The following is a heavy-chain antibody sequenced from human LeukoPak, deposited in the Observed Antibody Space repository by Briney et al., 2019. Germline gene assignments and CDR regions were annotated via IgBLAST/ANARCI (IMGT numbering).Heavy chain of an antibody. CDR1: GFIFNNYA. V-gene: IGHV3-9*01. CDR3: AKDVLRFLERLSGSDY. J-gene: IGHJ4*02. Sequence: GGSLRLSCAGSGFIFNNYAVHWVRQPPGKGLEWVLGISWDSGSIDYADSVKGRFTISRDNAKNSLYLQMNSLRAEDTALYYCAKDVLRFLERLSGSDYWGQGTLVTVSS. CDR2: ISWDSGSI. D-gene: IGHD3-3*01.